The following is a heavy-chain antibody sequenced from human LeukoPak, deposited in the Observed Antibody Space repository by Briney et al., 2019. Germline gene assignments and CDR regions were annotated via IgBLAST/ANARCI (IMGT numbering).Heavy chain of an antibody. D-gene: IGHD5-18*01. CDR1: GFTFSSYG. Sequence: PGGSLRLSCAASGFTFSSYGMHWVRQAPGKGLEWVAVIWYDGSNKYYADSVKGRFTISRDNSKNTLYLQMNSLRAEDTAVYYCALMDTATDFDYWGQGTLVTVSS. V-gene: IGHV3-30*02. CDR2: IWYDGSNK. CDR3: ALMDTATDFDY. J-gene: IGHJ4*02.